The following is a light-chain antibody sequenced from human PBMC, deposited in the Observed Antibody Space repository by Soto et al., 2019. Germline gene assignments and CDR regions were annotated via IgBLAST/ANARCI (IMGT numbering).Light chain of an antibody. CDR1: QSFSSN. CDR2: ASS. V-gene: IGKV3D-15*02. CDR3: QQYNNSPRT. Sequence: DIVMMQSPSTLSASVGESFTLSCRASQSFSSNLTWYQHKPGQAPRLLIYASSTRHSGVPSRFSGSASGTEFTLTISRLQSEDFAVYYCQQYNNSPRTFGQGTRLEI. J-gene: IGKJ5*01.